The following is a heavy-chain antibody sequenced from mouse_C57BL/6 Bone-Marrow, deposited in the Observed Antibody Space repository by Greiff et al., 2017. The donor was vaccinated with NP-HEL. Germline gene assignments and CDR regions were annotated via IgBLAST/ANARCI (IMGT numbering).Heavy chain of an antibody. J-gene: IGHJ4*01. CDR3: ARWVYYAMDY. Sequence: VKLMESGAELARPGASVKMSCKASGYTFTSYTMHWVKQRPGQGLEWIGYINPSSGYTKYNQKFKDKATLTADKSSSTAYMRLSSLTSEDSAVYYCARWVYYAMDYWGQGTSVTVSS. CDR2: INPSSGYT. V-gene: IGHV1-4*01. CDR1: GYTFTSYT.